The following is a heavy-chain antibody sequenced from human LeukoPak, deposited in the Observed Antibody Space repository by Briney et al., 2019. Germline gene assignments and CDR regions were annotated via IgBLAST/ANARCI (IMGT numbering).Heavy chain of an antibody. CDR1: GYTFTSYD. Sequence: GASVKVSCKASGYTFTSYDINWVRQATGQGLEWMGWMNPNSGNTGYAQKFQGRVTMTRNTSISTAYMELSSLRSEDTAVYYCARDLESPMYYYGSGSYPTFDYWGQGTLVTVSS. CDR3: ARDLESPMYYYGSGSYPTFDY. V-gene: IGHV1-8*01. J-gene: IGHJ4*02. CDR2: MNPNSGNT. D-gene: IGHD3-10*01.